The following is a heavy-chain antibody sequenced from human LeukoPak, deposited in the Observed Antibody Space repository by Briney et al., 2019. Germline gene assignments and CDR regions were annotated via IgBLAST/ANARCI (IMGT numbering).Heavy chain of an antibody. Sequence: PSETLSLTCSVSDGSTTGYYWSWIRQPPRKGLEWIAYVYYTGRTLYNPSLESRVTISVDTSKNQFSLKVGSVTAADTAVYYCARDPLTVIHLSPYYFDYWGQGILVTVSS. J-gene: IGHJ4*02. V-gene: IGHV4-59*12. D-gene: IGHD2-21*01. CDR1: DGSTTGYY. CDR3: ARDPLTVIHLSPYYFDY. CDR2: VYYTGRT.